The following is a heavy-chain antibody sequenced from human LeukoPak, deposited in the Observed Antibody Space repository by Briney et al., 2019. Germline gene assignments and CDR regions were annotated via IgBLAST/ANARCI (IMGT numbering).Heavy chain of an antibody. Sequence: GESLKISRKGSGYSFTNYWIGWVRQMPGKGLEWIGIIYPGDSDTKYSPSFQGQFTISADKSTSTAYLQWSRLKASDTAMYYCGRLMVVGGTNHGMVVWGQGTTVTVSS. J-gene: IGHJ6*02. V-gene: IGHV5-51*01. CDR2: IYPGDSDT. CDR1: GYSFTNYW. D-gene: IGHD1-7*01. CDR3: GRLMVVGGTNHGMVV.